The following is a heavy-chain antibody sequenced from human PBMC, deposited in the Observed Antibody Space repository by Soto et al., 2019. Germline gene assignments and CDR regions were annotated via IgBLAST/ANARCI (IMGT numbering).Heavy chain of an antibody. J-gene: IGHJ6*02. CDR2: ISGSGGST. Sequence: XGSLRLSCAASGFTFSSYAMSWVRQAPGKGLEWVSAISGSGGSTYYADSVKGRFTISRDNSKNTLYLQMNSLRAEDTAVYYCAKGLRFLEWLWSLRLGGMDVWGQGTTVTVS. V-gene: IGHV3-23*01. D-gene: IGHD3-3*01. CDR1: GFTFSSYA. CDR3: AKGLRFLEWLWSLRLGGMDV.